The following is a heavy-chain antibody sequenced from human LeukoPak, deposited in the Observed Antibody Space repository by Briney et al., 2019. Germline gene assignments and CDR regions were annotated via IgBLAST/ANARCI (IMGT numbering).Heavy chain of an antibody. J-gene: IGHJ4*02. CDR3: ARDLMTYSSSWTGMANDY. V-gene: IGHV3-7*01. Sequence: PGGSLRLSCAASGFIFNSYWMTWVRQAPGKGLEWVANIKQDGSDKYYVDSVKGRFTISRDNAKNSLYVQMNSLRAEDTAVYYCARDLMTYSSSWTGMANDYWGQGTLVTVSS. D-gene: IGHD6-13*01. CDR1: GFIFNSYW. CDR2: IKQDGSDK.